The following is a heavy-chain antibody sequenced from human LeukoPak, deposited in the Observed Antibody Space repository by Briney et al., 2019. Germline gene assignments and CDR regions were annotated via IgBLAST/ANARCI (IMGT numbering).Heavy chain of an antibody. D-gene: IGHD1-26*01. CDR3: VREVTSGSFDS. Sequence: GRSLRLSCAASGFTFSSYPMHWVRQAPGKGLEWVAVISYDGSEKHYADPVKGRFTISRDNSKNTLYLQMNSLRAEDTAVYYCVREVTSGSFDSWGQGTLVTVSS. CDR1: GFTFSSYP. CDR2: ISYDGSEK. V-gene: IGHV3-30-3*01. J-gene: IGHJ4*02.